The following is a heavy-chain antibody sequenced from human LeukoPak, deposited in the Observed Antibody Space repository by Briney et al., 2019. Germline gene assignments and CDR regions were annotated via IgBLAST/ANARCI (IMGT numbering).Heavy chain of an antibody. D-gene: IGHD4-17*01. V-gene: IGHV4-30-4*01. CDR3: ARVTTVTTPFHFDY. Sequence: SETLSLTCTISGGSISSGGECWRWIRQPPGEGLEWIGYIYYSGSTYYHPSLKSQVTISLDTSKNQFSLKLSSVTAADTAVYYCARVTTVTTPFHFDYWGQGTLVTVSS. CDR1: GGSISSGGEC. CDR2: IYYSGST. J-gene: IGHJ4*02.